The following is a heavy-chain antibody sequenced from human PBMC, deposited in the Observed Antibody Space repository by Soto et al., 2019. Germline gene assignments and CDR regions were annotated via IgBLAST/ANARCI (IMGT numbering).Heavy chain of an antibody. V-gene: IGHV1-69*13. J-gene: IGHJ6*02. Sequence: GASVKVSCKASGGTFSSYAISWVRQAPGQGLEWMGGIIPIFGTANYAQKFQGRVTITADESTSTAYMELSSLRSEDTAVYYCARGTRITIFGAKASYGMDVWGQGTTVTVS. CDR3: ARGTRITIFGAKASYGMDV. CDR1: GGTFSSYA. D-gene: IGHD3-3*01. CDR2: IIPIFGTA.